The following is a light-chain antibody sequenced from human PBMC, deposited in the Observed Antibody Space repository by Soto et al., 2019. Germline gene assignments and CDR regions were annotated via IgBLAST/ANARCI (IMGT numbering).Light chain of an antibody. CDR1: SSDVGGYNY. CDR3: SSYTSSSTLDI. V-gene: IGLV2-14*01. J-gene: IGLJ1*01. CDR2: EVS. Sequence: QSALTQPASVSGSPGQSITISCTGTSSDVGGYNYVSWYQQHPGKAPKLMIYEVSNRPSGVSNRFSVSKSGNTASLTISGLQAEDEADYYCSSYTSSSTLDIFGTGTKLTVL.